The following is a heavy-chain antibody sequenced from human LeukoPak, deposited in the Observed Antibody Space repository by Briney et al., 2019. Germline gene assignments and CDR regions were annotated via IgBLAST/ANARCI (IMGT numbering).Heavy chain of an antibody. Sequence: GGSPRLSCAASGFTFSSFAMSWVRQAPGKGLEWVAYLRYNGETKYYADSVKGRFTISRDNAKNSLYLQMNSLRDEDTAVYYCVRDPDALDYWGQGTLVTVSS. CDR2: LRYNGETK. D-gene: IGHD2-2*01. CDR1: GFTFSSFA. J-gene: IGHJ4*02. V-gene: IGHV3-48*02. CDR3: VRDPDALDY.